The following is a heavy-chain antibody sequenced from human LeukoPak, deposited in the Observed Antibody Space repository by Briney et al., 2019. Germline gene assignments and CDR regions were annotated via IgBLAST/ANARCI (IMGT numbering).Heavy chain of an antibody. D-gene: IGHD3-22*01. J-gene: IGHJ4*02. CDR3: ARLMHYYDSSGPSNYFDY. V-gene: IGHV3-21*01. CDR1: GFTFSSYS. CDR2: ISSSSYI. Sequence: GGSLRLSCAASGFTFSSYSMNWVRQAPGKGLEWVSSISSSSYIYYADSVKGRFTISRDNAKNSLYLQMNSLRAEDTAVYYCARLMHYYDSSGPSNYFDYWGQGTLVTVSS.